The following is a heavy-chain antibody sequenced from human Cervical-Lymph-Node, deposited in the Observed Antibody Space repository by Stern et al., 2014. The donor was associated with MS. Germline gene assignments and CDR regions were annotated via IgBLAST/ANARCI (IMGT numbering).Heavy chain of an antibody. CDR2: IVPMFGKA. J-gene: IGHJ4*02. D-gene: IGHD5-12*01. Sequence: QMQLVQSGAEVKKPGSSVMVSCRASGGAFGNFAVNWVRQAPGRRPEWMGGIVPMFGKANYAPRFQGRLTITADDSTSTAYMELNSLTSDDTAVYFCAREAIVHSGTFDFWGQGTLVTVSS. V-gene: IGHV1-69*01. CDR1: GGAFGNFA. CDR3: AREAIVHSGTFDF.